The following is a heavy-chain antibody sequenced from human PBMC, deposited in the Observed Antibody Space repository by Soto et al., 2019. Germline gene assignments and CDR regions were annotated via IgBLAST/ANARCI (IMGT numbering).Heavy chain of an antibody. V-gene: IGHV2-5*02. CDR3: AHIAYAWVLGGFDY. Sequence: QITLKESDPTLVKPTQTLTLTCTFSGFSLSTTAVGVGWIRQPPGKALEWVAVIYWDDDKRYSPSLKSRLTITKDTSKNQVVLTMTNMDPVDTATYYCAHIAYAWVLGGFDYWGQGTLVTVSS. CDR1: GFSLSTTAVG. D-gene: IGHD3-16*01. J-gene: IGHJ4*02. CDR2: IYWDDDK.